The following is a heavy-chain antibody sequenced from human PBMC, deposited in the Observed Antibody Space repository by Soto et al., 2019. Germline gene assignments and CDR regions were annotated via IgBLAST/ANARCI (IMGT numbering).Heavy chain of an antibody. CDR2: ISYDGSNK. CDR3: ARRGSYCSSTSCYNRYYGMDV. CDR1: GFTFSSYA. V-gene: IGHV3-30-3*01. D-gene: IGHD2-2*02. Sequence: ESGGGVVQPGRSLRLSCAASGFTFSSYAMHWVRQAPGKGLEWVAVISYDGSNKYYADSVKGRFTISRDNSKNTLYLQMNSLRAEDTAVYYCARRGSYCSSTSCYNRYYGMDVWGQGTTVTVSS. J-gene: IGHJ6*02.